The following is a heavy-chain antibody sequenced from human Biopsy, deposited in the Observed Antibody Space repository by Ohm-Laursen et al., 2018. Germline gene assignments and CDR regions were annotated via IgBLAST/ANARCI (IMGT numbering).Heavy chain of an antibody. CDR3: STGGGDFYYNGMDV. J-gene: IGHJ6*02. D-gene: IGHD3-16*01. CDR2: IKSKFDGETT. Sequence: SLRLSCAASGFTFGDAWMSWIRQAPGKGLEWVGRIKSKFDGETTDYAAPVKGRFIISREDSKSTLFLQMNSLKVEDTGVYFCSTGGGDFYYNGMDVWGQGTTVTVS. CDR1: GFTFGDAW. V-gene: IGHV3-15*01.